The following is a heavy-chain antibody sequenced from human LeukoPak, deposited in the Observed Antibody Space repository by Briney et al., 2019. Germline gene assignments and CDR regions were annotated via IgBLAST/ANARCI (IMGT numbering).Heavy chain of an antibody. CDR1: GFAFSSYA. Sequence: GGSLRLSCAASGFAFSSYAMSWVRQAPGKGLEWVSTISVSGGSTYYADSVKGRFTISRDTSKNTLYVQMNSLRAEDTALYYCARDSFAPGSGSYPMGYWGQGTLVIVSS. D-gene: IGHD3-10*01. V-gene: IGHV3-23*01. CDR2: ISVSGGST. CDR3: ARDSFAPGSGSYPMGY. J-gene: IGHJ4*02.